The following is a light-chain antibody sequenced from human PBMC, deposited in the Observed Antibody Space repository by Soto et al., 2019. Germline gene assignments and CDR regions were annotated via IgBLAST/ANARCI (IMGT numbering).Light chain of an antibody. V-gene: IGKV3-20*01. CDR1: QSVSSNH. CDR3: QQYSSSRT. Sequence: DILFTQSPGTLSLSPGERATLSCRASQSVSSNHLAWYQQKPGKAPRLLIYGGSSTATGIPVRLSGSGSETDFTLTITRLEPEDSAVYYCQQYSSSRTFGQGTKVDIK. CDR2: GGS. J-gene: IGKJ1*01.